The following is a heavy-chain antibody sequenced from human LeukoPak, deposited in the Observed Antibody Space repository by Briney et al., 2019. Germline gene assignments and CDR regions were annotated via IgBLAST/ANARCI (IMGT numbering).Heavy chain of an antibody. Sequence: TSETLSLTCTVSGGSISSYYWSWIRQPPGKGLEWIGYIYYSGSTNYSPSLKSRVTISVDTSKNQFSLKLSSVTAADTAVYYCARHSVAGDFDYWGQGTLVTVSS. J-gene: IGHJ4*02. V-gene: IGHV4-59*08. D-gene: IGHD6-19*01. CDR3: ARHSVAGDFDY. CDR2: IYYSGST. CDR1: GGSISSYY.